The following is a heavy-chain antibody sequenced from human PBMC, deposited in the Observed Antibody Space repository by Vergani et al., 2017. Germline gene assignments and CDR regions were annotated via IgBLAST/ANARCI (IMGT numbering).Heavy chain of an antibody. CDR1: GGPFSTGGQS. D-gene: IGHD2-15*01. Sequence: QVQLQESGPGPVKPSQTLPLTCTVSGGPFSTGGQSWTWLPQAAGKGLEWIGRIYTSGATNYNPSLRSRAIMSVDASKKQFSLKLTSVTAADTAVYYCAWDSGEYDKDALDGWGQGTNVTVTS. CDR3: AWDSGEYDKDALDG. V-gene: IGHV4-61*02. J-gene: IGHJ3*01. CDR2: IYTSGAT.